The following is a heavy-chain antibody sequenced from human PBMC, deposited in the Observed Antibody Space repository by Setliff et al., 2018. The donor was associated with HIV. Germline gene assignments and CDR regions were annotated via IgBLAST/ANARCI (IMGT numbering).Heavy chain of an antibody. CDR3: ARDGGRTGYSSSSDQ. J-gene: IGHJ4*02. D-gene: IGHD6-13*01. CDR1: GGSVNDGGHS. V-gene: IGHV4-30-2*01. CDR2: ISYTGTT. Sequence: SETLSLTCAVSGGSVNDGGHSWNWIRQAPGKGPEWIGYISYTGTTYYNPSLKSRVTISVDRSNNHFSLKLNSVTAADTAVYYCARDGGRTGYSSSSDQWGQGTLVTVSS.